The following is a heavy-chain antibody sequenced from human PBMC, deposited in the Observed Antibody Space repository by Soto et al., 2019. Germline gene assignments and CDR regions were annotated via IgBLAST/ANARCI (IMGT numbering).Heavy chain of an antibody. CDR3: ARDMYSSSWYFYYYSMDV. D-gene: IGHD6-13*01. Sequence: EVQLLESGGGLVQPGGSLRVSCAASGFTFSSYAMSWVRQAPGKGLEWVSAISGSGGSTYYADSVKGRFIISRDNSKNTLYLQMNSLRAEDTAVYYCARDMYSSSWYFYYYSMDVWGQGTTVTVSS. CDR2: ISGSGGST. V-gene: IGHV3-23*01. J-gene: IGHJ6*02. CDR1: GFTFSSYA.